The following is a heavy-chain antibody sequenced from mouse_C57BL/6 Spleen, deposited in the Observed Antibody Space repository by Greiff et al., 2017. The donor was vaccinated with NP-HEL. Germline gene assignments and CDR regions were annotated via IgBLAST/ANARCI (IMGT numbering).Heavy chain of an antibody. CDR1: GYAFSSYW. V-gene: IGHV1-80*01. CDR3: ARDLGNYGTFDY. Sequence: QVQLQQSGAELVKPGASVKISCKASGYAFSSYWMNWVKQRPGKGLEWIGQIYPGDGDTNYNGKFKGKATLTADKSSSTAYMQLSSLTSEDSAVYFCARDLGNYGTFDYWGQGTTLTVSS. J-gene: IGHJ2*01. CDR2: IYPGDGDT. D-gene: IGHD1-1*01.